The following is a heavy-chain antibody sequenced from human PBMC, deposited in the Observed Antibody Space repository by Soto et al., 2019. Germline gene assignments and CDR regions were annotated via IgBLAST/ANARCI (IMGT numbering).Heavy chain of an antibody. CDR3: VPLCRYCSTTTPS. Sequence: EVQLLESGGGLVQPGGSLRLSCAASGFTFSTYAMSWVRQAPRKGLEWVSAISGNGGDYTYSADSVKGRFTISRDNSKNTLYLQMNSLRAEDTAVYYCVPLCRYCSTTTPSWGQGTLVTVSS. CDR1: GFTFSTYA. V-gene: IGHV3-23*01. D-gene: IGHD2-2*01. CDR2: ISGNGGDYT. J-gene: IGHJ4*02.